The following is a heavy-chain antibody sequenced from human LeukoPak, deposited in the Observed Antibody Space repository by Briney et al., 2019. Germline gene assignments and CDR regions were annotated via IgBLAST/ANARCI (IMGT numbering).Heavy chain of an antibody. V-gene: IGHV3-30*18. CDR2: ISYDGSNR. J-gene: IGHJ4*02. D-gene: IGHD6-13*01. CDR1: GFPFSSYW. Sequence: GGSLRLSCAASGFPFSSYWMTWVRQAPGKGLEWVAVISYDGSNRYYADSVKGRFTNSRDNSKNTLYLQMNSLRAEDTAVYYCAKDRVAAAGTKNFDYWGQGTLVTVSS. CDR3: AKDRVAAAGTKNFDY.